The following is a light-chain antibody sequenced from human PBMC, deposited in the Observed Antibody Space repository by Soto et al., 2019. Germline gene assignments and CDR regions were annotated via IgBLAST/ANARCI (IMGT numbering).Light chain of an antibody. J-gene: IGKJ1*01. Sequence: IALTQSASTVSVSLGERATLSCRASQCLXDKFAWYEQKPGQAPRPPISHASARATVIAARFSGSGSGKESALTITGLRSEAFAVYYCQQYNNCTPWTFGQGTKVDIK. V-gene: IGKV3-15*01. CDR2: HAS. CDR1: QCLXDK. CDR3: QQYNNCTPWT.